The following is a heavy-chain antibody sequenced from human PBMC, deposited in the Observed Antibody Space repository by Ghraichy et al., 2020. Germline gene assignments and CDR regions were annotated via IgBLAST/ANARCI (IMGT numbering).Heavy chain of an antibody. J-gene: IGHJ4*02. CDR3: AKETGDNGGYFDY. V-gene: IGHV3-23*01. CDR2: IISSGGSI. Sequence: GGSLRLSCAASGFTFTSYAMSWVRQAPGKGLEWVSYIISSGGSIYSADSVTGRFTLSRENSKNTVYLQMNSLRAEDTAVYYGAKETGDNGGYFDYWGPGTLLTVSS. D-gene: IGHD2-21*01. CDR1: GFTFTSYA.